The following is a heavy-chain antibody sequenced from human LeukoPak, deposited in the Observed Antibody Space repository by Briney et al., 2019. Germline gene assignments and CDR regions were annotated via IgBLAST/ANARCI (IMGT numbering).Heavy chain of an antibody. CDR3: AGTRYFDWLLPELDY. D-gene: IGHD3-9*01. V-gene: IGHV4-59*02. CDR1: GGPVSGYY. Sequence: PSETLSLTRTVSGGPVSGYYWNWLRQPPGKGLEWIGYMYYNGRTNYNPSLNSRVTISVDTSKNQFSLKLSSVTVADTAVYYCAGTRYFDWLLPELDYWGQGSLVTVSS. J-gene: IGHJ4*02. CDR2: MYYNGRT.